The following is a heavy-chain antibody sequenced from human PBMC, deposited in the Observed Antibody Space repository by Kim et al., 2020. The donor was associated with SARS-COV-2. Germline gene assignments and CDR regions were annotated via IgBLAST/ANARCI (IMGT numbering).Heavy chain of an antibody. V-gene: IGHV3-23*01. D-gene: IGHD5-18*01. Sequence: YYADSVKGRFTISRDNSKNTLYLQMNSLRAEDTAVYYCAKEGGYSRAFDYWGQGTLVTVSS. CDR3: AKEGGYSRAFDY. J-gene: IGHJ4*02.